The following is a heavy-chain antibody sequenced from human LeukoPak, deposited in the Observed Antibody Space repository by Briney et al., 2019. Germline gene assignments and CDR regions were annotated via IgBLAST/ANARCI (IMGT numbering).Heavy chain of an antibody. D-gene: IGHD3-10*01. J-gene: IGHJ3*02. Sequence: GGSLRLSCAASGFTFTSYAMNWVRQAPGKGLEWVSTISGSGSSTYYVDSVKGRFTISRDNSKNTLYLQMNSLRAEDTAEYYCAKDYYYGSGSYYIGAFDIWGQGTMVTVSS. CDR2: ISGSGSST. V-gene: IGHV3-23*01. CDR3: AKDYYYGSGSYYIGAFDI. CDR1: GFTFTSYA.